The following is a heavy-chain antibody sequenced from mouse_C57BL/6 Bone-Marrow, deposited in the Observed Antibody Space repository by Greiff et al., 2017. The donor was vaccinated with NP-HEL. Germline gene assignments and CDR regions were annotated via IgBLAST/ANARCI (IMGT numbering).Heavy chain of an antibody. J-gene: IGHJ4*01. D-gene: IGHD1-1*01. V-gene: IGHV14-2*01. Sequence: EVQVVESGAELVKPGASVKLSCTASGFNIKDYYMHWVKQRTEQGLEWIGRIDPEDGETKYAPKFQGKATITADTSSNTAYLQLSSLTSEDTAVDYCARYYGVGNYAMDYWGQGTSVTVSS. CDR2: IDPEDGET. CDR1: GFNIKDYY. CDR3: ARYYGVGNYAMDY.